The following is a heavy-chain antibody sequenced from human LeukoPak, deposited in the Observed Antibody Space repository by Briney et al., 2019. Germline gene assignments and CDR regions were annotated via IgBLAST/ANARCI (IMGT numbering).Heavy chain of an antibody. V-gene: IGHV1-18*01. CDR3: ARDLLYCSGGSCYDWYFDL. CDR1: GYTFTSYG. Sequence: ASVKVSCKASGYTFTSYGISWVRQAPGQGLEWMGWISAYNGNTNYAQKLQGRVTMTTDTSTSTAYMELRSLRSDDTAVYYCARDLLYCSGGSCYDWYFDLWGRGTLVTVSS. CDR2: ISAYNGNT. D-gene: IGHD2-15*01. J-gene: IGHJ2*01.